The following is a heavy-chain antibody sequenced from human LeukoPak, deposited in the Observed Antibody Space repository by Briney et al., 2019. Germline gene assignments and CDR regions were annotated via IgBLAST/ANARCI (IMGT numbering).Heavy chain of an antibody. D-gene: IGHD3-16*01. CDR1: GGSISSYY. J-gene: IGHJ6*02. CDR2: IYNSGST. V-gene: IGHV4-59*01. CDR3: ARVDEGGYYYYGMDV. Sequence: SETLSLTCTVSGGSISSYYWSWIRQPPGKGLEWIGYIYNSGSTNYNPSLKSRVTISVDTSKNQFSLKLSSVTAADTAVYYCARVDEGGYYYYGMDVWGQGTTVTVSS.